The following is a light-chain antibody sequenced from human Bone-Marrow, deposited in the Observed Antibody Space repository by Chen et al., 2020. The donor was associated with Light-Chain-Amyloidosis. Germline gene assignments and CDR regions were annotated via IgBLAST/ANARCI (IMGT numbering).Light chain of an antibody. CDR1: RSNIGNNY. V-gene: IGLV1-51*01. Sequence: QSVLTQPPSVSAAPGQKVTISCSGSRSNIGNNYVSWYQQLPGTAPKLLIYDNSKRPSGIPDRFSGSKSGTSATLGITGLQTGDEADYYCGTWDSSLGAPWVFGGGTKLTVL. CDR2: DNS. J-gene: IGLJ3*02. CDR3: GTWDSSLGAPWV.